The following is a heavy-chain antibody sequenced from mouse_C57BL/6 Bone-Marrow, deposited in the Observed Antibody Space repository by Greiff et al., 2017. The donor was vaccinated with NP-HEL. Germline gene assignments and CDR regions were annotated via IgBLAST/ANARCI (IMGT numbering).Heavy chain of an antibody. Sequence: EVQLQQSGPELVKPGASVKISCKASGYTFTDYYMNWVKQSHGKSLEWIGDINPNNGGTSYNQKFKGKATLTVDKSSSTAYMELRSLTSEDSAVYYCARGGYSNYVSFAYWGQGTLVTVS. D-gene: IGHD2-5*01. CDR3: ARGGYSNYVSFAY. CDR1: GYTFTDYY. V-gene: IGHV1-26*01. CDR2: INPNNGGT. J-gene: IGHJ3*01.